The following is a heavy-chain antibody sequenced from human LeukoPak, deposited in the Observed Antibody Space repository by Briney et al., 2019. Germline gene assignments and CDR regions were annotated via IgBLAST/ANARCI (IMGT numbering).Heavy chain of an antibody. CDR2: IIPISGTA. D-gene: IGHD3-22*01. CDR1: GGTFSSYA. CDR3: ARAPHYYDSSGEYYYYYYMDV. J-gene: IGHJ6*03. V-gene: IGHV1-69*05. Sequence: SVKVSCKASGGTFSSYAISWVRQAPGQGLEWMGRIIPISGTANYAQKFQGRVTITTDESTSTAYMELSSLGSEDTAVYYCARAPHYYDSSGEYYYYYYMDVWGKGTTVTVSS.